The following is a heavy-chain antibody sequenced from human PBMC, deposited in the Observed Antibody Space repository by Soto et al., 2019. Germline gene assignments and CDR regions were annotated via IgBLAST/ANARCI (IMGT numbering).Heavy chain of an antibody. Sequence: HPGGSLRLSCAASGFTFSSYGMHWVRQAPGKGLEWVAVISYDGSNKYYADSVKGRFTISRDNSKNTLYLQMNSLRAEDTAVYYCAKDFKRVAAPPGFDPWGQGTLVTVSS. D-gene: IGHD2-15*01. CDR2: ISYDGSNK. CDR3: AKDFKRVAAPPGFDP. J-gene: IGHJ5*02. CDR1: GFTFSSYG. V-gene: IGHV3-30*18.